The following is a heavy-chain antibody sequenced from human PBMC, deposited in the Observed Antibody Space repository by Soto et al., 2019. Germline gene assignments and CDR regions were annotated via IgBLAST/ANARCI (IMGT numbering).Heavy chain of an antibody. V-gene: IGHV1-46*03. CDR3: GRKQWLPPGGGGTEPLDI. CDR2: INPNGGST. Sequence: QVQLVQSGAEVKKPGASVKISCEASGYSFTSQYVHWVRQAPGQGLEWMGIINPNGGSTTYAQKFPGRVHMARDTSTSTGYMGVGTLNSGDTAVYFCGRKQWLPPGGGGTEPLDIWGQGTMVTVAS. D-gene: IGHD5-12*01. J-gene: IGHJ3*02. CDR1: GYSFTSQY.